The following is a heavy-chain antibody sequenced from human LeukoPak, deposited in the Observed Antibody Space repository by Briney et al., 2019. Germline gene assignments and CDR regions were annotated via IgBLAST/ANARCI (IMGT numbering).Heavy chain of an antibody. J-gene: IGHJ5*02. Sequence: PSETLSLTCAVYGGSFSGYYWSWIRQPPGKGLEWIGEINHSGSTNYNPSLKSRVTISVDTSKNQFSLKLSSVTAADTAVYYCARGMRSRYLNWFDPWGQGTLVTVSS. D-gene: IGHD3-9*01. V-gene: IGHV4-34*01. CDR1: GGSFSGYY. CDR2: INHSGST. CDR3: ARGMRSRYLNWFDP.